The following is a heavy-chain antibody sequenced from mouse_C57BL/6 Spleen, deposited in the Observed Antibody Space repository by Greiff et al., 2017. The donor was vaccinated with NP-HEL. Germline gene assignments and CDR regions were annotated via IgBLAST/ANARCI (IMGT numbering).Heavy chain of an antibody. CDR1: GFNIKDDY. Sequence: EVQLQQSGAELVRPGASVKLSCTASGFNIKDDYMHWVKQRPEQGLEWIGWIDPENGDTEYASKFQGKATITADTSSNTAYLQLSSLTSEDTAVYYCTILSYDTKGYWGQGTTLTVSS. J-gene: IGHJ2*01. D-gene: IGHD2-3*01. V-gene: IGHV14-4*01. CDR2: IDPENGDT. CDR3: TILSYDTKGY.